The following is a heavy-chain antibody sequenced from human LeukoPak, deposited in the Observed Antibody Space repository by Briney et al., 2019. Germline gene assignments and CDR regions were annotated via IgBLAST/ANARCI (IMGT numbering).Heavy chain of an antibody. CDR3: ARGQKVLRYFDWPRNWFDP. Sequence: ASVEVSCKASGYTFTGYYMHWVRQAPGQGLEWMGWINPNSGGTNYAQKFQGWVTMTRDTSISTAYMELSRLRSDDTSVYYCARGQKVLRYFDWPRNWFDPWGQGTLVTVSS. J-gene: IGHJ5*02. D-gene: IGHD3-9*01. V-gene: IGHV1-2*04. CDR2: INPNSGGT. CDR1: GYTFTGYY.